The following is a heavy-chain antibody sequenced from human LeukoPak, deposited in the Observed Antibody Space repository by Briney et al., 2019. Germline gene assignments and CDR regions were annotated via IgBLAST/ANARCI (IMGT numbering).Heavy chain of an antibody. D-gene: IGHD6-13*01. CDR1: GFSFNKYG. V-gene: IGHV3-30*02. Sequence: GGSLRLSCAASGFSFNKYGMHLLRQAPGKGLDWVAFIRYDGNEKLYGDSVKGRFTISRDNSENTVYLQLNSLRTEATALYYCANTIPPSSWYAYSWGQGTLVTVSS. CDR3: ANTIPPSSWYAYS. J-gene: IGHJ4*02. CDR2: IRYDGNEK.